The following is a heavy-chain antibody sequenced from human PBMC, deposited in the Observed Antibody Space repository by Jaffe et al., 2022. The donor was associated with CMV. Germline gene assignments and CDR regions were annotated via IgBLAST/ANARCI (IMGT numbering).Heavy chain of an antibody. V-gene: IGHV1-69*01. D-gene: IGHD3-16*01. CDR2: IIPMFGTT. CDR3: ARGLRKGGVILRFDY. Sequence: QVQLVQSGAEVKKPGSSVKVSCKASGDTFNSYIINWVRQAPGQGLEWMGGIIPMFGTTNYAQKFQGRVTLTADESTSTAYMELSSLRSEDTAVYYCARGLRKGGVILRFDYWGQGTLVTVSS. CDR1: GDTFNSYI. J-gene: IGHJ4*02.